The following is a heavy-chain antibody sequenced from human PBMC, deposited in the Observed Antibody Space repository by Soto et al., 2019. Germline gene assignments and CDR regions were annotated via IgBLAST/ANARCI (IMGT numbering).Heavy chain of an antibody. Sequence: ASVKVSCKASGYTFTSYGISWVRQAPGQGLEWMGWISAYNGNTNYAQKLQGRVTMTTGTSTSTAYMELRSLRSDDTAVYYCARDGRRWLQSDFDYWGQGTLVTVSS. D-gene: IGHD5-12*01. CDR2: ISAYNGNT. CDR1: GYTFTSYG. J-gene: IGHJ4*02. V-gene: IGHV1-18*01. CDR3: ARDGRRWLQSDFDY.